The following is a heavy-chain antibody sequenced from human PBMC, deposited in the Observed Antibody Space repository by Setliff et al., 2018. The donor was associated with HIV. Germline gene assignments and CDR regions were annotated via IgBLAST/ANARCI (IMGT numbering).Heavy chain of an antibody. D-gene: IGHD6-13*01. Sequence: ASVKVSCKASGYTFTTYGISWVRQAPGHGLEWMGWISPNFGIANYAQKFQGRVTITADKSTSTAYMELSSLRSEDTAVYYCAREPIDSSAAGADYWGQGTLVTVSS. CDR2: ISPNFGIA. CDR1: GYTFTTYG. V-gene: IGHV1-69*10. CDR3: AREPIDSSAAGADY. J-gene: IGHJ4*02.